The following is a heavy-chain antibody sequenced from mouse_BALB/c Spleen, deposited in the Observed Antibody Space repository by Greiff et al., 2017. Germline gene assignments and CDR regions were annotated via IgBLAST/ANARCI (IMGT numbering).Heavy chain of an antibody. CDR1: GYTFSSYW. CDR3: ARGRPIDVRFAY. Sequence: VQLQQSGAELMQPGASVKISCKATGYTFSSYWIEWVKQRPGHGLEWIGEILPGSGSTNYTEKFKGKATFTADTSSNTAYMQLSSLTSEDSAVYYCARGRPIDVRFAYWGQGTLVTVSA. J-gene: IGHJ3*01. V-gene: IGHV1-9*01. CDR2: ILPGSGST.